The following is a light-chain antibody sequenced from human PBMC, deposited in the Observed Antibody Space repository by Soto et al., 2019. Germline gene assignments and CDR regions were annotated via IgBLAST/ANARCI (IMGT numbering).Light chain of an antibody. Sequence: EIVLTQSPGTLSLSPGERATLSCRASQSVSSSFLAWYQQKPGQAPRLLIYGASSRATGIPDRFSGSGSGTDFTLTISILEPEEFAVYYCQQYDNSPLTFGGGTKVEIK. V-gene: IGKV3-20*01. J-gene: IGKJ4*01. CDR3: QQYDNSPLT. CDR2: GAS. CDR1: QSVSSSF.